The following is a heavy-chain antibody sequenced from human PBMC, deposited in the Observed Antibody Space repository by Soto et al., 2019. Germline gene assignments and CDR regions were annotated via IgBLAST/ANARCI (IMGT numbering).Heavy chain of an antibody. CDR1: GGSFSGYY. CDR2: INHSGST. Sequence: QVQLQQWGAGLLKPSETLSLTCAVYGGSFSGYYWSWIRQPPGKGLEWIGEINHSGSTNYNPSLKSRVTISVDTPKNQLTLKLSSVTAADTAVYYGARSKGKTSFDYWGQGTLVTVSS. CDR3: ARSKGKTSFDY. J-gene: IGHJ4*02. V-gene: IGHV4-34*01.